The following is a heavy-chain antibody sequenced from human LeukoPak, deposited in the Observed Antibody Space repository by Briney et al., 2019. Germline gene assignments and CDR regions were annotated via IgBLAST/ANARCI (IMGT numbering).Heavy chain of an antibody. CDR2: IIPIFGTA. V-gene: IGHV1-69*13. Sequence: GASVKVSCKASGGTFSSYAISWVRQAPGQGLEWMGGIIPIFGTANYAQKFQGRVTITADESTSTAYMELSSLRSEDTAVYYCASRLSNYYCYGMDVWGQGTTVTVSS. J-gene: IGHJ6*02. CDR3: ASRLSNYYCYGMDV. CDR1: GGTFSSYA.